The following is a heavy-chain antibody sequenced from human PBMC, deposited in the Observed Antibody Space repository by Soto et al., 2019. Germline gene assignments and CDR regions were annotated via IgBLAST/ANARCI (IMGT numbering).Heavy chain of an antibody. D-gene: IGHD4-17*01. V-gene: IGHV1-18*01. Sequence: QVPLVQSGTEVKKPGASVKVSCKASGYTFTSYGISWVRQAPGQGLEWMGGISAYNGNTNYAQKLQGRVTMTTDTSTNTAYMELRSLRSDDTAVYYCARPDYGDGWFDPWGQGTLVPVSS. CDR2: ISAYNGNT. J-gene: IGHJ5*02. CDR1: GYTFTSYG. CDR3: ARPDYGDGWFDP.